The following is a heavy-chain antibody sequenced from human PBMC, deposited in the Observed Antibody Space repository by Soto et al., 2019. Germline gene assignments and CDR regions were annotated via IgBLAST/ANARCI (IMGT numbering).Heavy chain of an antibody. Sequence: SQTLSLTCAISGDSVSSNSAAWNWIRQSPSRGLEWLGRTYYRSKWYNDYAVSVKSRITINPDTSKNQFSLQLNSVTPEDTAVYYCARDFRVVVPAAPSNWFDPWGQGTPVTVSS. CDR2: TYYRSKWYN. CDR3: ARDFRVVVPAAPSNWFDP. CDR1: GDSVSSNSAA. D-gene: IGHD2-2*01. J-gene: IGHJ5*02. V-gene: IGHV6-1*01.